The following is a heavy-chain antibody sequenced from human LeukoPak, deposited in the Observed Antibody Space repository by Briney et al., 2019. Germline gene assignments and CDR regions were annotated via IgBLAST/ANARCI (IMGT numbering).Heavy chain of an antibody. D-gene: IGHD2-2*01. CDR1: GGTFSSYA. V-gene: IGHV1-69*13. Sequence: SVKVSCKASGGTFSSYAISWVRQAPGQGLEWMGGIIPIFGTANYAQKFQGRVTITADESTSTAYMELSSLRSEDTAVYYCASMGDIVVVPAALDYWRQGTLVTVSS. J-gene: IGHJ4*02. CDR2: IIPIFGTA. CDR3: ASMGDIVVVPAALDY.